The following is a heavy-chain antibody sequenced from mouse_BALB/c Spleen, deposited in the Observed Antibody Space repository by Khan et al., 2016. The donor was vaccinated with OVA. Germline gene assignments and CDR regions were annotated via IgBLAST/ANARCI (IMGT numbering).Heavy chain of an antibody. CDR2: ISSGGSYT. CDR3: ARQPGYYEGSAMDY. J-gene: IGHJ4*01. V-gene: IGHV5-6*01. Sequence: EVELVESGGDLVKPGGSLKLSFAASGFTSSSYGMSWVRQTPDKRLEWVAAISSGGSYTYYPDSLKGRFTISRDNAKNTLYLQMSSLKSEDTAMYYCARQPGYYEGSAMDYWGQGTSVTVSS. D-gene: IGHD2-3*01. CDR1: GFTSSSYG.